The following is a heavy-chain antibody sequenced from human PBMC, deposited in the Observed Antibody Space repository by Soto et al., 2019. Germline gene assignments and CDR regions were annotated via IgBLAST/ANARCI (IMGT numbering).Heavy chain of an antibody. Sequence: ASVNVSCKFSGYTLTELSIHWGRQAPGKGLEWMGGFDPEDGETIYAQKFQGRVTMTEDTSTDTAYMELSSLRSEDTAVYYCAKGVGATIIDIWGQGTMVTV. V-gene: IGHV1-24*01. J-gene: IGHJ3*02. CDR3: AKGVGATIIDI. CDR1: GYTLTELS. CDR2: FDPEDGET. D-gene: IGHD1-26*01.